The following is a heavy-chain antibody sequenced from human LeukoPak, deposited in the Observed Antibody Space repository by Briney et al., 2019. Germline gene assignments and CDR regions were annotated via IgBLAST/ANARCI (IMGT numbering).Heavy chain of an antibody. CDR2: IIPILGIA. CDR3: ARDIEGGSYYFDY. Sequence: SSVKVSCKASGGTFSSYAISWVRQAPGQGLEWMGRIIPILGIANYAQKFQGRVTITADKSTSTAYRELSSLRSEDTAVYYCARDIEGGSYYFDYWGQGTLVTVSS. J-gene: IGHJ4*02. CDR1: GGTFSSYA. D-gene: IGHD1-26*01. V-gene: IGHV1-69*04.